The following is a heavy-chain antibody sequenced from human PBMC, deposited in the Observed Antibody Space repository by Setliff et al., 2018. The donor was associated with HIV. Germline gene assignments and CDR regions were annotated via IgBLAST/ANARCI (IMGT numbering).Heavy chain of an antibody. Sequence: GGSLRLSCGASGFTFSSYWMHWVRQAPGSGLVWVSRINSDGSSTSYADSVKGRFTISRDNAKNTLYLQMNSLRAEDTAMYYCAKYNDHGEEYYFDYWGQGTLVTSPQ. CDR1: GFTFSSYW. J-gene: IGHJ4*02. D-gene: IGHD4-17*01. CDR3: AKYNDHGEEYYFDY. CDR2: INSDGSST. V-gene: IGHV3-74*01.